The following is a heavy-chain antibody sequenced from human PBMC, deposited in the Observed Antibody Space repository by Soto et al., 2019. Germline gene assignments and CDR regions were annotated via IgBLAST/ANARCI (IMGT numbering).Heavy chain of an antibody. V-gene: IGHV4-59*01. CDR2: IYYSGST. D-gene: IGHD1-26*01. CDR3: ARKARGWEPFDY. Sequence: QVQLQESGPGLVKPSETLSLTCTVSGGSISSYYWSWIRQPPGKGLEWIGYIYYSGSTNYNPSLKGRXRIXVXRSKNQSSLKLSSVTAADTAVYYCARKARGWEPFDYWGPGTLVTVSS. J-gene: IGHJ4*02. CDR1: GGSISSYY.